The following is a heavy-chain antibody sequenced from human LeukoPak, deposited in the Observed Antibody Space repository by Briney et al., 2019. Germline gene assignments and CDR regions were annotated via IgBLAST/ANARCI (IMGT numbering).Heavy chain of an antibody. D-gene: IGHD2-8*01. J-gene: IGHJ3*01. Sequence: GGSLRLSCAASGFNFGTYAMTWVRQRPGKGLEWVSAISTSSVTTKYADPVKGRFIIFRDNSKYTLYLQMNSLRAEDTAIYYCAKDPNGDYIGAFDDWGQGTMVTVSS. V-gene: IGHV3-23*01. CDR3: AKDPNGDYIGAFDD. CDR1: GFNFGTYA. CDR2: ISTSSVTT.